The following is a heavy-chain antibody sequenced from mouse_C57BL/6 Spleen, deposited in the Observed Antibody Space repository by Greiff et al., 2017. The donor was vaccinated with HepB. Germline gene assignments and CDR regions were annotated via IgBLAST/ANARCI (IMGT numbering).Heavy chain of an antibody. CDR2: ISYSGST. D-gene: IGHD1-2*01. CDR1: GYSITSGYD. J-gene: IGHJ1*03. V-gene: IGHV3-1*01. Sequence: EVQLQESGPGMVKPSQSLSLTCTVTGYSITSGYDWHWIRHFPGNKLEWMGYISYSGSTNYNPSIKSRISITHDTSKNHFFLKLNSVTTEDTATYYCSREDYYGPTGYFDVWGTGTTVTVSS. CDR3: SREDYYGPTGYFDV.